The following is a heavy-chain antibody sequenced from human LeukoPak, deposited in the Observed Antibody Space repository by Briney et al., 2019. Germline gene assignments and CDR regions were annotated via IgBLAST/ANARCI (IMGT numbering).Heavy chain of an antibody. J-gene: IGHJ4*02. CDR2: ISSGGSTT. V-gene: IGHV3-48*04. CDR1: GFTFSSFS. Sequence: GGSLRLSCAASGFTFSSFSMNWVRQAPGKGLEWVSYISSGGSTTYYAGSVKGRFTVSRDNAKNSLYLQMNSLRAEDTAVYYCARDHMGYDYWGQGTLVTVSS. D-gene: IGHD1-26*01. CDR3: ARDHMGYDY.